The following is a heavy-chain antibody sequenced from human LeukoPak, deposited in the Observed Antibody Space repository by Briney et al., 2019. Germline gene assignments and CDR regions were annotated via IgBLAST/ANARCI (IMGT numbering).Heavy chain of an antibody. V-gene: IGHV3-48*01. D-gene: IGHD3-10*01. CDR1: GFAFSSNS. CDR3: ATDRGRFFDY. Sequence: GGSLRLSCAASGFAFSSNSMNWVRQAPGKGLEWVSFISSSSTTIYYADSVKGRFTISRDNAKNSLYLQTNSLRVEDTAVYYCATDRGRFFDYWGQGVLVTVSS. J-gene: IGHJ4*02. CDR2: ISSSSTTI.